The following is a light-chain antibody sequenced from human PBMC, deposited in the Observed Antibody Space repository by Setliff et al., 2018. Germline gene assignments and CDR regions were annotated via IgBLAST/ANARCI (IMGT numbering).Light chain of an antibody. Sequence: SVLTQPASVSGSPGQSITISCTGTSNDIGGYKYVSWCQQHPGKVPKLMIYEVSNRPSGVSDRFSGSKSGNTASLTISGLQAEDEADYYCSSYTSSTTKIFGGGTKVTVL. CDR2: EVS. CDR3: SSYTSSTTKI. CDR1: SNDIGGYKY. J-gene: IGLJ2*01. V-gene: IGLV2-14*01.